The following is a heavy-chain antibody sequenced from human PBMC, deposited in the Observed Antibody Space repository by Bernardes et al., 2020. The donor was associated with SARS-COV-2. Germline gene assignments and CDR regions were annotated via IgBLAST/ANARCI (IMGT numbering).Heavy chain of an antibody. CDR3: ARVPPGTKRGCSMDV. Sequence: GGSLRLSCAASGFTFSSYSMNWVRQAPGKGLEWVSSISSSSSYIYYADSVKGRFTISRDNAKNSLYLQMNSLRAEDTAVYYCARVPPGTKRGCSMDVWGQGTTVTVSS. J-gene: IGHJ6*02. CDR1: GFTFSSYS. D-gene: IGHD5-12*01. CDR2: ISSSSSYI. V-gene: IGHV3-21*01.